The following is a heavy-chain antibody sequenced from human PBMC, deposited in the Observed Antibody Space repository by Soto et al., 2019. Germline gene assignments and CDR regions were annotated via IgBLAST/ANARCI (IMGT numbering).Heavy chain of an antibody. CDR3: ARQAKYTSNWRESLYNYHVMDV. CDR1: GGSIISTSFY. Sequence: QMQLRESGPGLVKPSETLSLTCTVSGGSIISTSFYWGWIRQRPGRGLERIGTTYYSGNTYYSPSLKSRVTISVDASRKQFSLRLTSETAADTAVYYCARQAKYTSNWRESLYNYHVMDVWGQGTTVSVSS. J-gene: IGHJ6*02. CDR2: TYYSGNT. V-gene: IGHV4-39*01. D-gene: IGHD6-13*01.